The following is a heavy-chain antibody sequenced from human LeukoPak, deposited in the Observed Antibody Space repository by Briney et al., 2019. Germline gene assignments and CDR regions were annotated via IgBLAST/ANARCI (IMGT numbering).Heavy chain of an antibody. V-gene: IGHV3-7*01. J-gene: IGHJ3*02. Sequence: GGSLRLSCVASGLTFSSYWMNWVRQAPGKGLEWVANIKQDGSEKYYVGSVKGRFTISRDNAKSSLYLQMNSLRAEDTAVYYCARYGNGAWLAHYSFDIWGQGTMVTVSS. CDR3: ARYGNGAWLAHYSFDI. CDR2: IKQDGSEK. D-gene: IGHD6-19*01. CDR1: GLTFSSYW.